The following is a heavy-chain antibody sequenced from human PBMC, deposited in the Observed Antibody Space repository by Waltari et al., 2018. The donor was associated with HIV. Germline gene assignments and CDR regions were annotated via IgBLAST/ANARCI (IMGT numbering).Heavy chain of an antibody. CDR1: GFTVRTNY. J-gene: IGHJ4*02. CDR2: ITDYATT. CDR3: VRERNTVTTTSYYFDF. D-gene: IGHD4-17*01. V-gene: IGHV3-66*01. Sequence: EVQLVESGGGLVQPGESLRLSCAASGFTVRTNYVGWVRPGPGKGLEWVSLITDYATTFYADSVKGRFSISRDTSMNTVHLQMNSLRAEDTALYYCVRERNTVTTTSYYFDFWGQGTLVTVSS.